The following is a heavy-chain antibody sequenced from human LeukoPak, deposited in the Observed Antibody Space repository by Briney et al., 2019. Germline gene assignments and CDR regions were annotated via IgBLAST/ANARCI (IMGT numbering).Heavy chain of an antibody. CDR3: ARSSGWYRRRCFDY. D-gene: IGHD6-19*01. Sequence: GGSLRLSCAASGFTFSSYSMNWVRQAPGKGLEWVSSISSSSSYIYYADSVKGRFTISRDNAKNSLYLQMNSLRAEDTAVYYCARSSGWYRRRCFDYWGQGTLVTVSS. CDR1: GFTFSSYS. V-gene: IGHV3-21*01. J-gene: IGHJ4*02. CDR2: ISSSSSYI.